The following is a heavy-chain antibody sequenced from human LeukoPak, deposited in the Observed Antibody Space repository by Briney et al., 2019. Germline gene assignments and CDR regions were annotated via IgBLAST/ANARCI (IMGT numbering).Heavy chain of an antibody. D-gene: IGHD3-22*01. J-gene: IGHJ4*02. CDR2: ISGSGGAT. V-gene: IGHV3-23*01. CDR3: AKDRLLSSGYSASDY. CDR1: GFTFSNYA. Sequence: PGGSLRLSCAAPGFTFSNYAMSWVRQAPGKGLEWVSFISGSGGATYYANSVKGRFTISRDNSKNTLYLQMNSLRAEDTAVYYCAKDRLLSSGYSASDYWGQGTLVTVSS.